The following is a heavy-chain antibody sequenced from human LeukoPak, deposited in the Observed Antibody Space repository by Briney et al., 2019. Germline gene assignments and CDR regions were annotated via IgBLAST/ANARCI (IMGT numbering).Heavy chain of an antibody. V-gene: IGHV3-48*01. CDR2: ISSSSSTI. CDR1: GFTFSSYN. D-gene: IGHD2-15*01. Sequence: GGSLRLSSAASGFTFSSYNTNWLRQAPGKGLEWVSYISSSSSTIYYADSVKGRFTISRDNAKNSLYLQMNSLRAEDTAVYYCYCSGNSCYSLRFDPWGQGTLVTVSS. J-gene: IGHJ5*02. CDR3: YCSGNSCYSLRFDP.